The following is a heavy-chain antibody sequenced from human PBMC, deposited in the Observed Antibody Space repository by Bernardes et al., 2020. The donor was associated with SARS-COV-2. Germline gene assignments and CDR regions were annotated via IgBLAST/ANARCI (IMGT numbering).Heavy chain of an antibody. J-gene: IGHJ2*01. V-gene: IGHV3-53*01. CDR3: ARGLSEGWYFDL. CDR2: VYSGGTT. Sequence: GGSLRLSCAASDFSVANTYMYWVRQAPGRGLEWVSVVYSGGTTYYADSVKGRFTISRDNSRNVLSLQMSSLRVDDTAVYYCARGLSEGWYFDLWGRGTRVTVSS. CDR1: DFSVANTY.